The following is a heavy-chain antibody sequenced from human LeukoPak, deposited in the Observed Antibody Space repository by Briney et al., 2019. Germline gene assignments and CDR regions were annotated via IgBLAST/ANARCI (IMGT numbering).Heavy chain of an antibody. V-gene: IGHV1-2*02. CDR3: ARVGLGYCSRTSCYGVTNFDY. Sequence: ASVKVSCKASGYTFTSYYMHWVRQAPGQGLEWMGWISPESGGTNYAQKFQGRVTMTWDTSISTAYMELSRLRSDDTAVYYCARVGLGYCSRTSCYGVTNFDYWGQRTLVTVSS. CDR2: ISPESGGT. CDR1: GYTFTSYY. J-gene: IGHJ4*02. D-gene: IGHD2-2*01.